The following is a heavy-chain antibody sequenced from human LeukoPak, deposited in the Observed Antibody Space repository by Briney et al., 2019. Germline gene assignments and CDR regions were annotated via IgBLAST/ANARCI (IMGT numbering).Heavy chain of an antibody. J-gene: IGHJ4*02. D-gene: IGHD2-2*01. Sequence: GGSLRLSCAASGFTFSSYGMHWVRQAPGKGLEWVAFIRYDGSNKYYADSVKGRFTISRDNSKNTLYLQMNSLRAEDTAVYYCARLRWDIVVVPAAVFDYWGQGTLVTVSS. CDR2: IRYDGSNK. CDR3: ARLRWDIVVVPAAVFDY. CDR1: GFTFSSYG. V-gene: IGHV3-30*02.